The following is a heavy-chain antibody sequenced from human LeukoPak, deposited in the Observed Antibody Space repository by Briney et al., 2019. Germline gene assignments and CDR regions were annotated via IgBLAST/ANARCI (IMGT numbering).Heavy chain of an antibody. Sequence: SVKVSCKASGGTFSSYAISWVRQAPGQGLEWMGGIIPIFGTANYAQRFQGRVTITADESTSTAYMELSSLRSEDTAVYYCARDFADRDGYNYVYWGQGTLVTVSS. J-gene: IGHJ4*02. CDR2: IIPIFGTA. D-gene: IGHD5-24*01. CDR3: ARDFADRDGYNYVY. CDR1: GGTFSSYA. V-gene: IGHV1-69*13.